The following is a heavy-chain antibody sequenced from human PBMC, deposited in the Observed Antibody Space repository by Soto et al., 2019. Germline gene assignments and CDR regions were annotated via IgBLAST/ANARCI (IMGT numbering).Heavy chain of an antibody. CDR3: ARGRSSRELYPTYFDY. J-gene: IGHJ4*02. CDR2: INHSGDT. V-gene: IGHV4-34*01. Sequence: PSETLSLTCAVHGGSFSGNYRSWIRQPPGKGLEWIGEINHSGDTNYNPSLQSRVTISVDTSKNQFSLKLSSVTAADTALYYCARGRSSRELYPTYFDYWGKGTLVTV. D-gene: IGHD3-10*01. CDR1: GGSFSGNY.